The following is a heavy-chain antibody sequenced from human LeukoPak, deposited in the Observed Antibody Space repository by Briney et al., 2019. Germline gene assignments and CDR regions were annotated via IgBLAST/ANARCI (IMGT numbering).Heavy chain of an antibody. V-gene: IGHV4-39*07. CDR2: IYYSGST. CDR3: VGVVVPAAMRY. J-gene: IGHJ4*02. D-gene: IGHD2-2*01. Sequence: SETLSLTCTVSGGSISSSSYYWGWIRQPPGKGLEWIGSIYYSGSTYYNPSLKSRVAISVDTSKNQFSLKLSSVTAADTAVYYCVGVVVPAAMRYWGQGTLVTVSS. CDR1: GGSISSSSYY.